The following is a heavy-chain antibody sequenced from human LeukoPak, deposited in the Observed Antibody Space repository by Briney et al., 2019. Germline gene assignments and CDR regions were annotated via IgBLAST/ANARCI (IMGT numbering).Heavy chain of an antibody. CDR1: GGSISSSSYY. V-gene: IGHV4-39*02. CDR2: IYYSGST. CDR3: ARAPARYSSAWYGGPTDY. Sequence: PSETLSLTCTVSGGSISSSSYYWGWIRQPPGKGLEWIGSIYYSGSTYYNPSLKSRVTISVDTSKNHFSLKLSSVTAADTAVYYCARAPARYSSAWYGGPTDYWGQGILVTVSS. D-gene: IGHD6-19*01. J-gene: IGHJ4*02.